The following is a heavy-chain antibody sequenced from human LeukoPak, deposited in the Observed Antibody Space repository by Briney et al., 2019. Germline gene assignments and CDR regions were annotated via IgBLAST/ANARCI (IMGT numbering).Heavy chain of an antibody. V-gene: IGHV4-34*01. CDR1: GGSFSGYY. CDR3: ADSSGPHSLDY. Sequence: PSETLSLTCAVYGGSFSGYYWSWIRQPPGKGLEWLGEINHSGSTNYNPSLKSRVTISVDTTKKQFSLKLSSVTAADTAVYYCADSSGPHSLDYWGQGTLVTVSS. J-gene: IGHJ4*02. D-gene: IGHD6-19*01. CDR2: INHSGST.